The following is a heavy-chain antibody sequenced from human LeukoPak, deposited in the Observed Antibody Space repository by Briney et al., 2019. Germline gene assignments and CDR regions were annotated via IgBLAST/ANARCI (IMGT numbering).Heavy chain of an antibody. CDR3: AKDAIGQYRPYYFDC. Sequence: PGGSLRLSCAASGFTFSSFAMSWVRQAPGKGLEWVSSISGSGESTYYADYVKGRFTVSRDNSKKTVNLQLNSLRAEDTALYYCAKDAIGQYRPYYFDCWGQGTLVTVSS. V-gene: IGHV3-23*01. D-gene: IGHD3-16*02. CDR2: ISGSGEST. J-gene: IGHJ4*02. CDR1: GFTFSSFA.